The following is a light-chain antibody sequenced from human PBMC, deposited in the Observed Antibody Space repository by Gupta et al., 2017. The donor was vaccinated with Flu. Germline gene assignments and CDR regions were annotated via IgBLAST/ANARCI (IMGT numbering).Light chain of an antibody. CDR1: SSNLGGNY. Sequence: QSVLTQPPAASGTPGQRVTFSCSGSSSNLGGNYIYWYQQLPGTAPTLLISRNDQRPSGVPDRFSGSKSGTSGSLASSGLRSDDEADYYCAAWDDSLSAWVFGGGTKLTVL. CDR3: AAWDDSLSAWV. V-gene: IGLV1-47*01. J-gene: IGLJ3*02. CDR2: RND.